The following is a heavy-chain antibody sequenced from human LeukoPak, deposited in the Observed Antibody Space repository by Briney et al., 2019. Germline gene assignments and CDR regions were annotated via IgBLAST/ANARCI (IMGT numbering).Heavy chain of an antibody. D-gene: IGHD3-10*01. J-gene: IGHJ4*02. CDR1: GFTFSSYA. Sequence: PGGSLRLSCAASGFTFSSYAMSWFRKAPGKGLKWVSTVSVYGGTTYYADSVKGRFTISRDNSKNTLYLQMDSLRPEDAAVYFCAKELHGSGNYAFDYWGQGTLVTVSS. V-gene: IGHV3-23*01. CDR2: VSVYGGTT. CDR3: AKELHGSGNYAFDY.